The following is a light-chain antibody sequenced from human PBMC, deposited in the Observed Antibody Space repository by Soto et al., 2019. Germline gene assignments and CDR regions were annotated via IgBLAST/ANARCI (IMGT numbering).Light chain of an antibody. CDR1: SSDVGGSNH. V-gene: IGLV2-14*01. CDR3: SSYATISTLVL. CDR2: DVS. J-gene: IGLJ3*02. Sequence: QSALTQPASVSGSPGQSITISCTGTSSDVGGSNHVSWYQQHPGKAPKLMIFDVSTRPSGVSNRFSGSKSGNTASLTISGLQAEDEADYYCSSYATISTLVLFGGGTKLTVL.